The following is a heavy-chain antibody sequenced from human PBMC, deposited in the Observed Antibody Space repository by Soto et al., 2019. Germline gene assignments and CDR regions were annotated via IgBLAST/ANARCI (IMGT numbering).Heavy chain of an antibody. CDR1: GLTFRNHA. CDR3: VFWVSPNFDY. V-gene: IGHV3-23*01. CDR2: IAPIGYST. D-gene: IGHD3-16*01. Sequence: EVQLLESGGGLVQPGGSLRLSCAVSGLTFRNHAMSWVRQAPGKGLEWVSTIAPIGYSTHYAGSVEGRFTISRDDSKSTLDLQTISLRAYDMSVYYCVFWVSPNFDYWGQGTRVYVSS. J-gene: IGHJ4*02.